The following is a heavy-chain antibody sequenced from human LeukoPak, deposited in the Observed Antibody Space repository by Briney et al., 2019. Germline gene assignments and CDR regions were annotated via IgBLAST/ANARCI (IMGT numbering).Heavy chain of an antibody. CDR1: GFTFSDYY. CDR3: ATVGLRWTLDY. Sequence: PGGSLRLSCAASGFTFSDYYMSCIPQAPGKALECVSYIRSSGSTIYYADSVKGRFTISRDNAKNSLYLQMNSLRAEDTAVYYCATVGLRWTLDYWGQGTLVTASS. V-gene: IGHV3-11*01. D-gene: IGHD4-23*01. J-gene: IGHJ4*02. CDR2: IRSSGSTI.